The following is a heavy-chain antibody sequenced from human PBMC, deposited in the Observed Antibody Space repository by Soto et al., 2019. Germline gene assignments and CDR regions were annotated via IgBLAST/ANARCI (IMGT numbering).Heavy chain of an antibody. CDR3: ARDSGAPGVPLDH. CDR1: GFTVSYHA. Sequence: QVQLVESGGGVVQPGGSLRLSCAASGFTVSYHAMHWVRQAPGKGLEWVALISSDGRNEYYADSVKGRFSVSRDNSKKTQFLQMSSLRDEDTAVYYCARDSGAPGVPLDHWGQGTLVTVSS. V-gene: IGHV3-30*04. J-gene: IGHJ4*02. CDR2: ISSDGRNE. D-gene: IGHD2-15*01.